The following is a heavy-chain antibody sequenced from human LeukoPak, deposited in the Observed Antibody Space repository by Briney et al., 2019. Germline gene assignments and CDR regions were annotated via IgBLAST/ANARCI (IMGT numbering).Heavy chain of an antibody. J-gene: IGHJ4*02. D-gene: IGHD1-26*01. CDR2: INNVGSHI. CDR3: SRDPTYYLRYGYFDY. Sequence: PGGSLRLSCAASGFTLSSSAMNWVRQAPGKGLEWVSSINNVGSHIYYAGSVKGRFTISRDNTKNSLYLQMNSLRAEDTAVYYCSRDPTYYLRYGYFDYWGQGALVAVSS. V-gene: IGHV3-21*01. CDR1: GFTLSSSA.